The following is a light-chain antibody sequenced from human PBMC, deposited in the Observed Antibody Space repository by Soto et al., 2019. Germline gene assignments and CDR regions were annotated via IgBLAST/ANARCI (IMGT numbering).Light chain of an antibody. Sequence: QSALTQPASVSGSPGQSITISCTGTSNDVGGYNYVSWYQHHPGKAPKLIIYDVTNRPSGVSNPFSGSMSGNTASLTISGLQPEVEADYYCSSYTTSNTRQIAFGTGTKVTVL. CDR3: SSYTTSNTRQIA. CDR1: SNDVGGYNY. V-gene: IGLV2-14*03. CDR2: DVT. J-gene: IGLJ1*01.